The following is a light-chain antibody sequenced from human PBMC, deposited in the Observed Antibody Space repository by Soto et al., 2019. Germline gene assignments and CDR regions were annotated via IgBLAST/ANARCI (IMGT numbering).Light chain of an antibody. CDR3: QSYDSSVRASV. Sequence: QSVLTQPPSVSGSPGQTVTISCAGSSSNIGPGFDVHWYQQVSGTAPKLLIYGNSNRPSGVPDRFSGSRSGTSASLAITGLQPEDEADYYCQSYDSSVRASVFGHGTKVTVL. CDR2: GNS. V-gene: IGLV1-40*01. CDR1: SSNIGPGFD. J-gene: IGLJ1*01.